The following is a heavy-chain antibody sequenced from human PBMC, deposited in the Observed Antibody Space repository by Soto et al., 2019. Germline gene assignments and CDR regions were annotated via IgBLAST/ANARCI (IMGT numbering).Heavy chain of an antibody. D-gene: IGHD2-21*02. CDR1: GDTFTDYY. J-gene: IGHJ4*02. CDR2: VNPSGGHT. Sequence: QVQLVQSGAEVKKPGASVKVSCKASGDTFTDYYIHWVRQAPGQGLEGMGTVNPSGGHTTYAQHFLGRMTMTRDTSTSTLSMALTSLTSEDTAVYYCARGGHVVVVTAALDYWGQGTLVTVSS. V-gene: IGHV1-46*01. CDR3: ARGGHVVVVTAALDY.